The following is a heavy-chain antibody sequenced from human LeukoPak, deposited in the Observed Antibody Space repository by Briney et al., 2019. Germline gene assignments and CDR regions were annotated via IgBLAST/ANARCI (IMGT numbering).Heavy chain of an antibody. V-gene: IGHV3-23*01. CDR3: ATFGVIVRNNYLDY. D-gene: IGHD3-3*01. CDR2: ITANGDTT. Sequence: GGSLRLSCVGSVFIFRSYAVTWVRQAPGKGLDWVSSITANGDTTYYADSVKGRFTISRDNSKNTLYLQMSSLRAEDTAVYYCATFGVIVRNNYLDYWGQGALVAVSS. CDR1: VFIFRSYA. J-gene: IGHJ4*02.